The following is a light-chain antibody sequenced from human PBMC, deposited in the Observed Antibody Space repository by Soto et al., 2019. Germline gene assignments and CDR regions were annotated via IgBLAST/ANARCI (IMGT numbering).Light chain of an antibody. V-gene: IGKV3-11*01. CDR3: QQRSTWRT. Sequence: EVVLTQSPFTLSLSPGERATLSCRASQSVGKTLAWYQQKPGPAPSLVIYDASNRAGGIPARFSGGGSGTDFPPTSSSLEPEDVAVYYCQQRSTWRTFGGGTKVEI. CDR1: QSVGKT. J-gene: IGKJ4*01. CDR2: DAS.